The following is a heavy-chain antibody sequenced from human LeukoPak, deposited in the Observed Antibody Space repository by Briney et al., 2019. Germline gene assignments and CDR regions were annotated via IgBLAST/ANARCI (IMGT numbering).Heavy chain of an antibody. CDR2: ISGSDGST. CDR3: AREGFDILTGYAQPYFDY. CDR1: GFTFSSYA. J-gene: IGHJ4*02. D-gene: IGHD3-9*01. Sequence: GGSLRLSCAASGFTFSSYAMSWVRQAPGKGLEWVSAISGSDGSTYYADSVKGRFTISRDNSKNTLYLQMNSLRAEDTAVYYCAREGFDILTGYAQPYFDYWGQGTLVTVSS. V-gene: IGHV3-23*01.